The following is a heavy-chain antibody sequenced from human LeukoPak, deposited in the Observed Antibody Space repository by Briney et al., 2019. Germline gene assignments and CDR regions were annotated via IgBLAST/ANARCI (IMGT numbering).Heavy chain of an antibody. D-gene: IGHD2-2*01. CDR2: IIQDGSEK. CDR3: ARDTYCSSTSCYGGWFDF. CDR1: GFTFSKYW. J-gene: IGHJ5*01. V-gene: IGHV3-7*01. Sequence: QSGGSLRLSCVASGFTFSKYWMTWVRQAPGKGLEWVANIIQDGSEKYYVDSVKGRFTISRDNANNSLSLQMDSLRAEDTAVYYCARDTYCSSTSCYGGWFDFWGQGTPVTVSS.